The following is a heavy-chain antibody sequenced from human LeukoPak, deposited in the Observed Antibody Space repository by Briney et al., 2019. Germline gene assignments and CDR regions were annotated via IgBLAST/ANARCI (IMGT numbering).Heavy chain of an antibody. D-gene: IGHD1-26*01. CDR3: ARIVGATPGPFDY. V-gene: IGHV4-39*01. Sequence: PSETLSVTRTVSLGSLSSRSTYCGWIRQPPGKGLEWIGSIYYSGSTYYNPSLKSRVTISVDTSKNQFSLKLSSVTAADTAVYYCARIVGATPGPFDYWGQGTLVTVSS. J-gene: IGHJ4*02. CDR2: IYYSGST. CDR1: LGSLSSRSTY.